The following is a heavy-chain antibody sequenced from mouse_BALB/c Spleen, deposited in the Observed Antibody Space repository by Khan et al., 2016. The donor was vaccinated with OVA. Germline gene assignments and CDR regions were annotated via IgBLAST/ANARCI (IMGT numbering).Heavy chain of an antibody. V-gene: IGHV1S81*02. CDR2: TNPTNGRT. J-gene: IGHJ2*01. D-gene: IGHD1-1*01. Sequence: QVQLQQSGAELVKAGASVKMSCKASGYTFTSYWMHWVKQRPGQGLEWFAETNPTNGRTYYNEKFKSKATLTVDKSSSTAYMQLSGQTVEDSAFYDCARITKIVATYFDYWGQGTTLTVSS. CDR1: GYTFTSYW. CDR3: ARITKIVATYFDY.